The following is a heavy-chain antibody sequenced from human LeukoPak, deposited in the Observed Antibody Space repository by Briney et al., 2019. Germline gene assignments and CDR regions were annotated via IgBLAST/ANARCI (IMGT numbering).Heavy chain of an antibody. CDR2: IYYSVNT. V-gene: IGHV4-59*13. D-gene: IGHD2-21*02. CDR3: ARWACGSSGDCHEFDY. CDR1: GGSISSYY. Sequence: PSETLSLTCTVSGGSISSYYWSWIRQPPGKGPEWIGYIYYSVNTNYDPSLKSRVTISQHTSKNQFSLRLSSVTAADTAVYYCARWACGSSGDCHEFDYWGQGTLVTVSS. J-gene: IGHJ4*02.